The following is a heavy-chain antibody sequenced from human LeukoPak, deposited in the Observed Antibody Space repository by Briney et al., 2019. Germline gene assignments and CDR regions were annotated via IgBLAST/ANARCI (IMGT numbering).Heavy chain of an antibody. CDR1: GFTFSSYA. CDR2: ISGSGGST. V-gene: IGHV3-23*01. CDR3: ARGQSHYFDSSGYGAFDI. J-gene: IGHJ3*02. D-gene: IGHD3-22*01. Sequence: GGSLRLSCAASGFTFSSYAMSWVRQAPGKGLEWVSAISGSGGSTYYADSVKGRFTISRDNSKNTLYLQMNNLRAEDTAVYYCARGQSHYFDSSGYGAFDIWGQGTMVTVAS.